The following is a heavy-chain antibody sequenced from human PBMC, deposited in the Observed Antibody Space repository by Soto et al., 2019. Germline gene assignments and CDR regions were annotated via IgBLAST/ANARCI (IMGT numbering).Heavy chain of an antibody. Sequence: SETLSLTCTVSGGSISSGDYYWSWIRQPPGKGLEWIGYIYYSGSTYYNPSLKSRVTISVDTSKNQFSLKLGSVTAADTAVYYCARYISSIAARPESIDYWGQGTLVTVSS. CDR2: IYYSGST. CDR3: ARYISSIAARPESIDY. D-gene: IGHD6-6*01. J-gene: IGHJ4*02. CDR1: GGSISSGDYY. V-gene: IGHV4-30-4*01.